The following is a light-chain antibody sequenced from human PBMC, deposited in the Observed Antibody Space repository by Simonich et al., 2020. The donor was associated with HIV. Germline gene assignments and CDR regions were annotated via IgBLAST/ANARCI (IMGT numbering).Light chain of an antibody. V-gene: IGLV3-10*01. CDR3: YSTDSSGNHRGV. CDR1: ALPEQY. J-gene: IGLJ3*02. CDR2: EDS. Sequence: SYEVTQPPSVSVSPGQTARITCSGDALPEQYAYWYQQKSGQAPLLVIYEDSKRPSGIPGRFSGSSSGTMATLTISGAQVEDEADYYCYSTDSSGNHRGVFGGGTKLTVL.